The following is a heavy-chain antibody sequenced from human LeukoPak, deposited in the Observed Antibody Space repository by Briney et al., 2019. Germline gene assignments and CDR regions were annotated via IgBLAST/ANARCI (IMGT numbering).Heavy chain of an antibody. D-gene: IGHD1-1*01. Sequence: GGSLRLSCVVSGFTFSSYWMHWVRQAPGEGMVWASRIRYDGSSAAYADSVKGRLTISRDNAKNTMYLQMDSLSAEDTAVYYCVRGTMDAIDQLDYWGQGTLVTVSS. V-gene: IGHV3-74*01. CDR1: GFTFSSYW. CDR3: VRGTMDAIDQLDY. CDR2: IRYDGSSA. J-gene: IGHJ4*02.